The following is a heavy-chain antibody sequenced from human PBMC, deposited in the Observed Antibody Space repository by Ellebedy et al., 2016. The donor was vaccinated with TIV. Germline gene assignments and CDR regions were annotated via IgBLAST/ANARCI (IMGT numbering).Heavy chain of an antibody. CDR1: GFTFSNAW. D-gene: IGHD6-6*01. Sequence: GESLKISXAASGFTFSNAWMTWVRQTPGKGLEWVGRIKSKTDGGTTDYAAPVKGRFTISRDDSRTTLYLQMNSLRAEDTAVYYCAKDPVSSSSFYYYAMDVWGQGTTVTVSS. V-gene: IGHV3-15*01. CDR2: IKSKTDGGTT. J-gene: IGHJ6*02. CDR3: AKDPVSSSSFYYYAMDV.